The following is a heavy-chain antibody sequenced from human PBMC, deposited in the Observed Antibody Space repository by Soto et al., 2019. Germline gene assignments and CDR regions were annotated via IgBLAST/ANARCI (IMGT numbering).Heavy chain of an antibody. J-gene: IGHJ6*03. Sequence: RGSLRLSCAASGFTFSSYWMSWVRQAPGKGLEWVANIKQDGSEKYYVDSVKGRFTISRDNAKNSLYLQMNSLRAEDTAVYYCARESPLSAPYYYYYYYMDVWGKGTTVTVSS. CDR2: IKQDGSEK. D-gene: IGHD2-2*01. V-gene: IGHV3-7*01. CDR3: ARESPLSAPYYYYYYYMDV. CDR1: GFTFSSYW.